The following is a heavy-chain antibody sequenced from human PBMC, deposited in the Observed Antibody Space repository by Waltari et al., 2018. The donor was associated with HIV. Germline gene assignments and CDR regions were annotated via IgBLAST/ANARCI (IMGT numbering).Heavy chain of an antibody. CDR2: ISAYNGNT. V-gene: IGHV1-18*01. CDR3: ARHEIGSFNNGRNWFDP. J-gene: IGHJ5*02. CDR1: GYTFTSYG. D-gene: IGHD1-20*01. Sequence: EVKKPGASVKVSCKASGYTFTSYGISWVRQAPGQGLEWMGWISAYNGNTNYAQKLQGRVTMTTDTSTSTAYMELRSLRSDDTAVYYCARHEIGSFNNGRNWFDPWGQGTLVTVSS.